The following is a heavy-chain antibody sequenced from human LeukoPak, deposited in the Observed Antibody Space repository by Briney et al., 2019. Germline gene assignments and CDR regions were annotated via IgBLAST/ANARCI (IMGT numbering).Heavy chain of an antibody. CDR1: GGSINSYY. Sequence: SETLSLTCTVSGGSINSYYWSWIRQPPGKGLEWVGYIYYSGSTNYNPSLKSRVTISVDTSKNQFSLKLSSVTAADTAVYYCARHPSAAAKLLFDYWGQGTLVTVSS. J-gene: IGHJ4*02. CDR2: IYYSGST. CDR3: ARHPSAAAKLLFDY. V-gene: IGHV4-59*08. D-gene: IGHD6-13*01.